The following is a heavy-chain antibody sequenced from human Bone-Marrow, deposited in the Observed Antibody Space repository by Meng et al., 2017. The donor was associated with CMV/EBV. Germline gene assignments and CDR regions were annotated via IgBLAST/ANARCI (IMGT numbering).Heavy chain of an antibody. Sequence: GSLRLSCTVSGGSVSSGSYYWSWIRQPPGKGLEWIGYIYYSGSTIYNPSLKSRVTISLHTSKSQFSLSLSSVTAADTAVYYCARARLVVPAPYRPHYYYGMDVWGQGTTVTVSS. V-gene: IGHV4-61*01. D-gene: IGHD2-2*01. CDR1: GGSVSSGSYY. J-gene: IGHJ6*02. CDR2: IYYSGST. CDR3: ARARLVVPAPYRPHYYYGMDV.